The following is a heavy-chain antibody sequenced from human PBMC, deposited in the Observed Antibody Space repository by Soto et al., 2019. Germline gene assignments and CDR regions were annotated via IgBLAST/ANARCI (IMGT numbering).Heavy chain of an antibody. J-gene: IGHJ6*02. CDR1: EFTFSKAW. CDR3: TTARRNSYGMDV. V-gene: IGHV3-15*02. CDR2: IKSNADGGTI. Sequence: EVQLVESGGALVKPGGSLRLSCAASEFTFSKAWMSWVRQAPGKGLEWVCRIKSNADGGTIDYAAPVKGRFTISRDDSKHMLYLQMNSLKTEDTAVYYCTTARRNSYGMDVWGQGTTVTVSS.